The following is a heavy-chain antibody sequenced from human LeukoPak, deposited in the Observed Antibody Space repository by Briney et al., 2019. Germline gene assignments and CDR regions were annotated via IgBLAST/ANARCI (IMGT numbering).Heavy chain of an antibody. CDR2: IIPIFGTA. D-gene: IGHD5-12*01. Sequence: SVKVSCKASGGTFSSYAISWVRQAPGQGLEWMGGIIPIFGTANYAQKFQGRVTITADKSTSTAYMELSSLRSEDTAAYYCARGGDIVAPFDYRGQGTLVTVSS. J-gene: IGHJ4*02. V-gene: IGHV1-69*06. CDR1: GGTFSSYA. CDR3: ARGGDIVAPFDY.